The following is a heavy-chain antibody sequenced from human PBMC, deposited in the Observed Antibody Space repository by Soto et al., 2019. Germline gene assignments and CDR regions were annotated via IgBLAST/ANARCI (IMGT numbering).Heavy chain of an antibody. CDR3: ARVAAESSGWFYGMDV. CDR1: GFTFSSYW. CDR2: IKQDGSEK. V-gene: IGHV3-7*03. Sequence: PGGSLRLSCAASGFTFSSYWMSWVRQAPGKGLEWVANIKQDGSEKYYVDSVKGRFTISRDNAKNSLYLQMNSLRAEDTAVYYCARVAAESSGWFYGMDVWGQGTTVTVSS. J-gene: IGHJ6*02. D-gene: IGHD6-19*01.